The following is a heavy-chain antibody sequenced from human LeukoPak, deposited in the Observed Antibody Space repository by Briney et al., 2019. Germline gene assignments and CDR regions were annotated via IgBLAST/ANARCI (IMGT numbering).Heavy chain of an antibody. J-gene: IGHJ4*02. CDR1: GGSFSGYY. CDR3: ARQRSGATRGNFDY. V-gene: IGHV4-34*01. CDR2: IYHSGST. Sequence: PSETLSLTCAVYGGSFSGYYWSWIRQPPGKGLEWIGSIYHSGSTYYNPSLKSRVTISVDASKNQFSLKLSSVTAADTAVYYCARQRSGATRGNFDYWGQGTLVTVSS. D-gene: IGHD1-26*01.